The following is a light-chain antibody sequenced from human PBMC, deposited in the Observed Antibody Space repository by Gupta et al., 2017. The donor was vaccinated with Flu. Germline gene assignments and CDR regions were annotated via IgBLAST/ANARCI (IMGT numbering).Light chain of an antibody. CDR3: QKYDGAPFT. V-gene: IGKV1-27*01. Sequence: GDRVTITCRASQGISTRLAWYQQIPGKVPKLLIYAASTLQSGVPSRFSGSGSGTDFTLTISSLQPEDVATYYCQKYDGAPFTFGPGTKVEIK. CDR2: AAS. CDR1: QGISTR. J-gene: IGKJ3*01.